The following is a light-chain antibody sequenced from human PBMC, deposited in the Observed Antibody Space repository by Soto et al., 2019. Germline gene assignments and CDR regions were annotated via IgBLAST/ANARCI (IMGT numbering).Light chain of an antibody. V-gene: IGKV3-20*01. J-gene: IGKJ5*01. CDR2: GAS. Sequence: EIVLTQSPGTLSLSPEERATLSCRASQSVSSSYLAWYQQKPGQAPRLLIYGASSRATGIPDRFSGSGSGTDFTLTISRVAPEDFAVYYCQQYGSLPITFGQGTR. CDR1: QSVSSSY. CDR3: QQYGSLPIT.